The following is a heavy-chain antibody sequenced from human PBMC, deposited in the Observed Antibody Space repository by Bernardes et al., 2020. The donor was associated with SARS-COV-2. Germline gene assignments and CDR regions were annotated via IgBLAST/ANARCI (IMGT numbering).Heavy chain of an antibody. V-gene: IGHV3-74*03. Sequence: GGSLRLSRAASGFTFKNHWMHWVRQAPGKGLVWVSRINFDGSNTLHADSVKGRFTISRDNAENTLYLQMTSLTADDTGVYYCARDRVDGDCSSARCYQPLCDYWGQGILVTVSS. CDR3: ARDRVDGDCSSARCYQPLCDY. D-gene: IGHD2-2*01. J-gene: IGHJ4*02. CDR1: GFTFKNHW. CDR2: INFDGSNT.